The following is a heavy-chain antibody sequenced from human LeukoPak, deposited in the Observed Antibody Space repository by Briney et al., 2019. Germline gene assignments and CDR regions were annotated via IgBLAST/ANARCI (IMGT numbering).Heavy chain of an antibody. CDR1: GFTFSDHY. V-gene: IGHV3-11*04. Sequence: GGSLRLSCAASGFTFSDHYMSWIRQAPGKGLEWVSYISSSGSTIYYADSVKGRFTISRDNAKNSLYLQMNSLRAEDTAVYYCATFVSAAAPLFDYWGQRTLVTVSS. CDR3: ATFVSAAAPLFDY. J-gene: IGHJ4*02. CDR2: ISSSGSTI. D-gene: IGHD2-15*01.